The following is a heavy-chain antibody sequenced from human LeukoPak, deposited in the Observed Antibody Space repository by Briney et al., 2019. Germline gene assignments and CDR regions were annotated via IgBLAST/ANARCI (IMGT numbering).Heavy chain of an antibody. CDR1: GGSISSGGYS. D-gene: IGHD4-23*01. Sequence: KPSQTLSLTCAVSGGSISSGGYSWSWIRQPPGKGLQWIGYIYHSGRTYYNPSLKSRVTISLDRSKNQFSLKLSSVPAADTAVYFCARGYGDNSGAFDIWGQGTLVTVSS. CDR2: IYHSGRT. V-gene: IGHV4-30-2*01. J-gene: IGHJ3*02. CDR3: ARGYGDNSGAFDI.